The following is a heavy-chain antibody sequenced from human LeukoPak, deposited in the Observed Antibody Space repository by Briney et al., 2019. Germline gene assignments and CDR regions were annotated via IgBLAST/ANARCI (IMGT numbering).Heavy chain of an antibody. V-gene: IGHV4-59*08. CDR1: GGSISSYY. CDR3: ARHSAVLLWFGELSQTAFDI. CDR2: IYYSGST. D-gene: IGHD3-10*01. J-gene: IGHJ3*02. Sequence: ASETLSLTCTVSGGSISSYYWSWIRQPPGKGLEWIGYIYYSGSTNYNPSLKSRVTISVDTSKNQFSLKLSSVTAADTAVYYCARHSAVLLWFGELSQTAFDIWGQGTMVTVSS.